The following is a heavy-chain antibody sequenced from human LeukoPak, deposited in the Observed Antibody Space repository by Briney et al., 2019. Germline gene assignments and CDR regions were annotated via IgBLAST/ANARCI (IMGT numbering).Heavy chain of an antibody. CDR2: IIWDDGRI. CDR3: EKGISDWYTDDFDI. D-gene: IGHD6-19*01. CDR1: GFTFYDYT. V-gene: IGHV3-9*01. J-gene: IGHJ3*02. Sequence: SLTLSCVASGFTFYDYTMHWVRQSPGKGLEWFSVIIWDDGRIGYAAFVKGRFTISRDNEKNTLYLQINSLRYEATALYSCEKGISDWYTDDFDIWGQGTIVTVSS.